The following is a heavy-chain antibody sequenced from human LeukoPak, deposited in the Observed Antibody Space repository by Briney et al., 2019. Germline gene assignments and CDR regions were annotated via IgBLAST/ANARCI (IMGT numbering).Heavy chain of an antibody. Sequence: GGSLRLSCAASGFTFSSYGMYWVRQAPGKGLEWVAFIRYSGRNKYYVDSVKGRFTISRDNSKNTLYLQMNSLRAEDTAVYYCARDLGYDYVWGSYALDYWGQGTLVTVSS. V-gene: IGHV3-30*02. CDR2: IRYSGRNK. CDR3: ARDLGYDYVWGSYALDY. J-gene: IGHJ4*02. CDR1: GFTFSSYG. D-gene: IGHD3-16*01.